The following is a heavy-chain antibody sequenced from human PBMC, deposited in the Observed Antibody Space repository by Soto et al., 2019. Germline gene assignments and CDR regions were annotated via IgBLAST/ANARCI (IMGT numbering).Heavy chain of an antibody. CDR3: ARVRRWAVVRGVIYYFDY. CDR2: IIPIFGTA. CDR1: GGTFSSYA. Sequence: QVQLVQSGAEVKKPGSSVKVSCKASGGTFSSYAISWVRQAPGQGLEWMGGIIPIFGTANYAQKFQGRVKITADESTSTAYMDLSSLRSEDTAVYYCARVRRWAVVRGVIYYFDYWGQGTLVTVS. J-gene: IGHJ4*02. D-gene: IGHD3-10*01. V-gene: IGHV1-69*01.